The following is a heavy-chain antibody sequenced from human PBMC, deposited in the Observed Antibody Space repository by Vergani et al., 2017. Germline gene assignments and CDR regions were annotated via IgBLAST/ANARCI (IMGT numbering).Heavy chain of an antibody. Sequence: QVQLQESGPGLVKPSETLSLTCTVSGGSISSYYWSWIRQPPGKGLEWNGYIYTSGSTNYNPSLKSRVTISVDTAKNQFALKLSSVTAADTAVYYCARGDYTSWFDPWGQGTLVTVSS. D-gene: IGHD4-11*01. CDR3: ARGDYTSWFDP. CDR2: IYTSGST. CDR1: GGSISSYY. J-gene: IGHJ5*02. V-gene: IGHV4-4*09.